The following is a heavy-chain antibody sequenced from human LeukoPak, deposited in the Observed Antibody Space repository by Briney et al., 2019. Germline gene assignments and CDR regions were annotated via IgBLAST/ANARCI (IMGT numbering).Heavy chain of an antibody. CDR3: ARVGNCSGGSCYFDY. CDR2: ISYDGSNK. Sequence: GGSLRLSCAASGFTFSSYAMHWVRQAPGKGLEWAAVISYDGSNKYYADSVKGRFTISRDNSKNTLYLQMNSLRAEDTAVYYCARVGNCSGGSCYFDYWGQGTLVTVSS. J-gene: IGHJ4*02. D-gene: IGHD2-15*01. V-gene: IGHV3-30-3*01. CDR1: GFTFSSYA.